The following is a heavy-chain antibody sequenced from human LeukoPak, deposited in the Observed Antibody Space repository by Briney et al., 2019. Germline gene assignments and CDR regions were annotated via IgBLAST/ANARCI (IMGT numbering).Heavy chain of an antibody. Sequence: QSGGSLRLSCAASGFTFSSYGMHWVRQAPGKGLEWVAVIWYDGSNKYYADSVKGRFTISRDNSKNTLYLQMNSLRAEDTAVYYCARDPRYCSSTSCYYYYYGMDVWGQGTTVTVSS. V-gene: IGHV3-33*01. CDR1: GFTFSSYG. CDR2: IWYDGSNK. J-gene: IGHJ6*02. D-gene: IGHD2-2*01. CDR3: ARDPRYCSSTSCYYYYYGMDV.